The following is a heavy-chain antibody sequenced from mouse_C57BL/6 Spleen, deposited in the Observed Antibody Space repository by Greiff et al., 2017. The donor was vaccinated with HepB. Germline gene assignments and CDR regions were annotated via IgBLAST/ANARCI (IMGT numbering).Heavy chain of an antibody. Sequence: VQLQQSGPELVKPGASVKLSCKASGYTFTSYDINWVKQRPGQGLEWIGWIYPRDGSTKYNEKFKGKATLTVDTSSSTAYMELPSLTSEDSAFYFCARESMDGNYPLFAYWGQGTLVTVSA. CDR1: GYTFTSYD. J-gene: IGHJ3*01. CDR2: IYPRDGST. CDR3: ARESMDGNYPLFAY. D-gene: IGHD2-1*01. V-gene: IGHV1-85*01.